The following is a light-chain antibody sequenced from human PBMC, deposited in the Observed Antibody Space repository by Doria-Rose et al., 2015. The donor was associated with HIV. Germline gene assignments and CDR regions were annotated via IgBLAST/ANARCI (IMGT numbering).Light chain of an antibody. Sequence: ARVTITCRASQDINTYLAWFQQKPGKAPKSLIYAASSLQSGVPSKFRGSGSETDFTLTITSLQPEDFATYYCQQYKSYPITFGQGTRLEIK. CDR2: AAS. CDR3: QQYKSYPIT. J-gene: IGKJ5*01. CDR1: QDINTY. V-gene: IGKV1-16*02.